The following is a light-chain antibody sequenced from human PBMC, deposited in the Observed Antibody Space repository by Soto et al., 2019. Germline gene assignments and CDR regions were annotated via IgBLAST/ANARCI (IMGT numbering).Light chain of an antibody. CDR3: QQRTNWPLT. V-gene: IGKV3-11*01. J-gene: IGKJ4*01. Sequence: EIVLTQSPATLSFSPGERATLSCRDSQSVTTYLAWYQQTPGQAPRLLIYDASNRATGTPARFSGSGAGTEFTLTISSLEPEDFAVYYCQQRTNWPLTFGGGTKVDIK. CDR1: QSVTTY. CDR2: DAS.